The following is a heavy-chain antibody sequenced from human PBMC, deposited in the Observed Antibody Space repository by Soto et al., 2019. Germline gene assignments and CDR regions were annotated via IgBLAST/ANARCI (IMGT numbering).Heavy chain of an antibody. D-gene: IGHD3-10*01. CDR2: IYYSGST. V-gene: IGHV4-30-4*01. Sequence: QVQLQESGPGLVKPSQTLSLTCTVSGGSISSGDYYWSWIRQPPGKGLEWIGYIYYSGSTYYNPSLKSRLTISVDTSQNQFSLKLSSVTAADTAVYYFARVGFGELLAHGMDVWGQGTTVTVSS. CDR1: GGSISSGDYY. CDR3: ARVGFGELLAHGMDV. J-gene: IGHJ6*02.